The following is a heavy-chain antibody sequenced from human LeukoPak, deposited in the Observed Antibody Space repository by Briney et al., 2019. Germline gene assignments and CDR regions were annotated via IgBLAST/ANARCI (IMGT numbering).Heavy chain of an antibody. CDR3: ARLAGTFYYYYYMGV. Sequence: SETLSLTCTVSGGSISSSSYYWGWIRQPPGKGLEWIGSIYYSGSTYYNPSLKSRVTISVDTSKNQFSLKLSSVTAADTAVYYCARLAGTFYYYYYMGVWGKGTTVTVSS. CDR2: IYYSGST. D-gene: IGHD1-7*01. V-gene: IGHV4-39*01. J-gene: IGHJ6*03. CDR1: GGSISSSSYY.